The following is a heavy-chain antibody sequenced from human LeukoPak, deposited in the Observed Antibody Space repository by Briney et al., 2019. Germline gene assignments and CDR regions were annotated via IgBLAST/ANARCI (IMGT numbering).Heavy chain of an antibody. D-gene: IGHD3-22*01. Sequence: GGSLRLSCAASGFSFSSYEMNWVRQAPGKGLEWVSYISSSGRTMYYADSVKGRFTISRDNAKNSLYLQMNSLRAEDTAVYYCARDSGTDYYDSSGYYPLDYWGQGTLVTVSS. J-gene: IGHJ4*02. CDR1: GFSFSSYE. V-gene: IGHV3-48*03. CDR2: ISSSGRTM. CDR3: ARDSGTDYYDSSGYYPLDY.